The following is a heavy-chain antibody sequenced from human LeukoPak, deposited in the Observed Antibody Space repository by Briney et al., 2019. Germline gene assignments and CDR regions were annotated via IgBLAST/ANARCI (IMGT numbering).Heavy chain of an antibody. CDR2: IYPGDSDT. J-gene: IGHJ6*02. CDR3: AREAYSSGYYYGMDV. CDR1: GYSFTSYW. V-gene: IGHV5-51*01. D-gene: IGHD6-19*01. Sequence: GESLKISCKGSGYSFTSYWIGWVRQMPGKGLEWMGIIYPGDSDTRYSPSFQGQVTISADKSISTAYLQWSSLKASDTAMYYCAREAYSSGYYYGMDVWGQGTTVTVSS.